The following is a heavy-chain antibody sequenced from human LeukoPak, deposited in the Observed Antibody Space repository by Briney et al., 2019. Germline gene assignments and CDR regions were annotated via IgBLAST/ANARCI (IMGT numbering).Heavy chain of an antibody. CDR1: GGSISSYY. D-gene: IGHD3-3*01. CDR2: IYYSGST. CDR3: ARVFRHQVYYYMDV. Sequence: PSETLSLTCTVSGGSISSYYWSWIRQPPGKGLEWIGYIYYSGSTNYNPSLKSRVTISVDTSKNQFSLKLSSVTAADTAVYYCARVFRHQVYYYMDVWGKGITVTVSS. J-gene: IGHJ6*03. V-gene: IGHV4-59*01.